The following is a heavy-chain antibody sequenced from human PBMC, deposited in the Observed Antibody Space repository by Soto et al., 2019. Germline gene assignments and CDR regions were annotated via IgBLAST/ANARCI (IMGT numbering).Heavy chain of an antibody. J-gene: IGHJ5*02. D-gene: IGHD6-6*01. V-gene: IGHV3-7*01. CDR3: ARSIAARPNWFDP. CDR2: IKQDGSEK. Sequence: EVQLVESGGGLVQPGGSLRLSCAASGFTFSSYWMSWVRQAPGKGLEWVANIKQDGSEKYYVDSVKGRFTISRDNAKNSLYLQMNSLRAEDTAVYYCARSIAARPNWFDPWGQGTLVTVSS. CDR1: GFTFSSYW.